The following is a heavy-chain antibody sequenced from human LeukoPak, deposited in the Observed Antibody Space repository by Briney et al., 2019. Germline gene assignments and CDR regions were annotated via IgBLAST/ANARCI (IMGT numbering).Heavy chain of an antibody. CDR1: GYTFTGYY. CDR2: ISAYNGNT. CDR3: ARGGLMSSGSYYDY. J-gene: IGHJ4*02. Sequence: GASVKVSCKASGYTFTGYYMHWVRQAPGQGLEWMGWISAYNGNTNYAQKLQGRVTMTTDTSTSTAYMELRSLRSDDTAVYYCARGGLMSSGSYYDYWGQGTLVTVSS. D-gene: IGHD3-10*01. V-gene: IGHV1-18*04.